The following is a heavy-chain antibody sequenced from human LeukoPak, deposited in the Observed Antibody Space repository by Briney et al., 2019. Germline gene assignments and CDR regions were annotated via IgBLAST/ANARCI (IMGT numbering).Heavy chain of an antibody. CDR1: GGSISSGDYY. CDR2: IYYSGST. CDR3: ARHNYCSSTSCYSP. D-gene: IGHD2-2*01. V-gene: IGHV4-30-4*08. Sequence: PSETLSLTCTVSGGSISSGDYYWSWIRQPPGKGLEWIGYIYYSGSTYYNPSLKSQVTISVDTSKNQFSLKLSPVTAADTAVYYCARHNYCSSTSCYSPWGQGTLVTVSS. J-gene: IGHJ5*02.